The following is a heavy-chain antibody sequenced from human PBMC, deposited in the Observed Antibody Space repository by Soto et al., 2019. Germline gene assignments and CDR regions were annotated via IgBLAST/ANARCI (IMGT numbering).Heavy chain of an antibody. V-gene: IGHV2-5*02. CDR1: GFSLGGTGRG. J-gene: IGHJ6*02. Sequence: SVPTRVNPTQTLTLTCTFSGFSLGGTGRGVGWVRQPPGKALEWLALIFWDDDDRYSPSLRSRLTITKDTSKNQVVLTMTNMDPVDTATYYCASAWYGDQLYNGMGVWGQGTTVTVSS. CDR3: ASAWYGDQLYNGMGV. CDR2: IFWDDDD. D-gene: IGHD6-13*01.